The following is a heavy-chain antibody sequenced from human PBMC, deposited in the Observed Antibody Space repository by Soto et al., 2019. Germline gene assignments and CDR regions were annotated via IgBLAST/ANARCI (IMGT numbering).Heavy chain of an antibody. D-gene: IGHD1-26*01. CDR1: GFTFSDYY. J-gene: IGHJ4*02. Sequence: PVGSLRLPCAASGFTFSDYYMSRIRQAPGKGLEWVSYISSSGSTIYYADSVKGRFTISRDNAKNSLYLQMNSLRAEDTAVYYCARDYPGGSYYDYWGQGTLVTVSS. CDR3: ARDYPGGSYYDY. CDR2: ISSSGSTI. V-gene: IGHV3-11*01.